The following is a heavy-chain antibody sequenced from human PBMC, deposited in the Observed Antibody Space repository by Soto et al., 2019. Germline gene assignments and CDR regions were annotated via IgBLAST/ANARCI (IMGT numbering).Heavy chain of an antibody. CDR3: SISNSYGRGDF. Sequence: QVQLVQSGAEVKKPGSSVRVSCKASGGTVNSYTISWVRQAPGQGLEWMGGTIPVFGTTDYAQKFQGRVTITADQSTGTAYLDLFSLRPEDTAIYYSSISNSYGRGDFWVQGTLVTVSS. CDR1: GGTVNSYT. D-gene: IGHD4-17*01. V-gene: IGHV1-69*01. CDR2: TIPVFGTT. J-gene: IGHJ4*02.